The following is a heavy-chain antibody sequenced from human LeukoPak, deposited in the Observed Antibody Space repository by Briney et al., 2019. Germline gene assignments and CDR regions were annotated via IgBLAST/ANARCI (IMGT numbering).Heavy chain of an antibody. V-gene: IGHV5-51*01. CDR1: GYSFSNYW. CDR2: IYPGDSNT. Sequence: GESLKISCKGSGYSFSNYWVGWVRQMPGKGLEWMGIIYPGDSNTRYSPSFQGQVTISADKSISTAYLQWTSLKASDTAIYYCARQPLVRDCGGDCEFDYWGQGNRVSVSS. CDR3: ARQPLVRDCGGDCEFDY. D-gene: IGHD2-21*02. J-gene: IGHJ4*02.